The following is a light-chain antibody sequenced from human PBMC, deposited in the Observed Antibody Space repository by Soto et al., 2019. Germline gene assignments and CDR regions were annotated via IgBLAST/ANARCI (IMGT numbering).Light chain of an antibody. CDR2: AAS. Sequence: EIVLTQSPGTLSLSPGERATLSCRASQTLSTNSLAWYQQRLGQTPRLLIYAASTRDTDIPDRFNGSGSGTDFALTISRLEPEDFAPHYCQQYDASPLTFGPGTKVDIK. J-gene: IGKJ3*01. V-gene: IGKV3-20*01. CDR1: QTLSTNS. CDR3: QQYDASPLT.